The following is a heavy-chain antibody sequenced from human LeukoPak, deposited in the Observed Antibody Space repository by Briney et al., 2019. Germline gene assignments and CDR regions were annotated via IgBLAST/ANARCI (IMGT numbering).Heavy chain of an antibody. CDR2: IWYDGNEK. Sequence: PGRSLRLSCSASGFTLSSYGMHWVRKAPGKGLEWVAVIWYDGNEKHYVDSVKGRFTISRDNAKNTVYLQMNGLRVEDTAVYYCATGSSAWYDYWGQGTLVTVSS. CDR1: GFTLSSYG. D-gene: IGHD6-19*01. CDR3: ATGSSAWYDY. V-gene: IGHV3-33*03. J-gene: IGHJ4*02.